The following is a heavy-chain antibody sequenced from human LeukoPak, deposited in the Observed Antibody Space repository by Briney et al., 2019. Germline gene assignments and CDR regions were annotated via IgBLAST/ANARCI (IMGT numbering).Heavy chain of an antibody. CDR3: ARVGRRGYRVNNWFDP. CDR1: GGSFSGYY. CDR2: INHSGST. D-gene: IGHD5-18*01. V-gene: IGHV4-34*01. Sequence: SETLSLTCAVYGGSFSGYYWSWIRQPPGKGLEWIGEINHSGSTNYNPSLKSRVTISVDTSKNQFSLKLSSVTAADTAVYYYARVGRRGYRVNNWFDPWGQGTLVTVSS. J-gene: IGHJ5*02.